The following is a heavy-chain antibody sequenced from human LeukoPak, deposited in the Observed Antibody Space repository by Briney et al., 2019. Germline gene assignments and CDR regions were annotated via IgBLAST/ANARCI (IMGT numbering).Heavy chain of an antibody. J-gene: IGHJ4*02. CDR2: VYYTGAS. CDR1: GGSISSSSYY. CDR3: AREAPPQN. V-gene: IGHV4-39*07. Sequence: SETLSLTCTVSGGSISSSSYYWGWIRQPPGKGLEWIGNVYYTGASYYNPSLKSRVTISIDTSKNHFSLNLTSVTAADTAVYYCAREAPPQNWGQGALVTVSS.